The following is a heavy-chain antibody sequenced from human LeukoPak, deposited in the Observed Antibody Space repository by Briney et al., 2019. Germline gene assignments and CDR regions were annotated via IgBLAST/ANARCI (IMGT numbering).Heavy chain of an antibody. CDR1: RFSSSSYA. CDR2: ISYDGSNK. D-gene: IGHD6-13*01. V-gene: IGHV3-30*04. CDR3: ARDKLIAAAGLGTLFDY. J-gene: IGHJ4*02. Sequence: RLALKLTLTTSRFSSSSYAMPGTDQAPGKVLVRVVVISYDGSNKYYADSVKGRFTISRDNSKNTLYLQMNSLRAEDTAVYYCARDKLIAAAGLGTLFDYWGQGTLVTVSS.